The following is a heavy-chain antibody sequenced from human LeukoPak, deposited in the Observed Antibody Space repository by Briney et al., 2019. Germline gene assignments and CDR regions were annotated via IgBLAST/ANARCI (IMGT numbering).Heavy chain of an antibody. Sequence: GGSLRLSCAAPGFTFSSYSMNWVRQAPGKGLEWVSSISSSSSYIYYADSVKGRFTISRDNAKNSLYLQMNSLRAEDTAVYYCAREQKDAAAAGDFDYWGQGTLVTVSS. CDR2: ISSSSSYI. J-gene: IGHJ4*02. CDR1: GFTFSSYS. CDR3: AREQKDAAAAGDFDY. D-gene: IGHD6-13*01. V-gene: IGHV3-21*01.